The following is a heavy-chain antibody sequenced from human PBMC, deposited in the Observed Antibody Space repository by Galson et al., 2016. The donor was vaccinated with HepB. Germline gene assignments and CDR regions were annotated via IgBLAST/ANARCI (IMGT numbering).Heavy chain of an antibody. Sequence: SLRLSCAASGLTFDDYGMSWVRQAPGKGLEWVAVISYDGSNKYYADSVKGRLTISRDNSKNTLYLQINSLRAEDTAVYYCARDYYGGNSVVCAYWGQGTLVTVS. CDR3: ARDYYGGNSVVCAY. CDR2: ISYDGSNK. CDR1: GLTFDDYG. V-gene: IGHV3-30*03. D-gene: IGHD4-23*01. J-gene: IGHJ4*02.